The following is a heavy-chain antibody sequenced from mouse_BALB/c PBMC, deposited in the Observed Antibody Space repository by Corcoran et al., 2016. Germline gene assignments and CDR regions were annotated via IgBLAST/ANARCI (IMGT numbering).Heavy chain of an antibody. CDR1: GYTFSSYW. V-gene: IGHV1-9*01. D-gene: IGHD1-1*01. CDR2: ILPGSGST. J-gene: IGHJ4*01. Sequence: QVQLQQSGAELMKPGASVKISCKATGYTFSSYWIEWVKQRPGHGLEWIGEILPGSGSTNYNEKFKGKATFTADTSSNTAYMQLRSLTSDDSAVYYCARSPYYGSSYAMDYWGQGTSVTVSS. CDR3: ARSPYYGSSYAMDY.